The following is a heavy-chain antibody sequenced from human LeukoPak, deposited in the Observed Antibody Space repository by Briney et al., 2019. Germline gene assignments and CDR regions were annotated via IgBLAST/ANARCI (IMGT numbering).Heavy chain of an antibody. CDR1: GGTFSSYA. V-gene: IGHV1-69*13. J-gene: IGHJ3*02. Sequence: SVKVSCKASGGTFSSYAISWVRQAPGQGLEWMGGIIPIFGTANYAQKFQGRVTTTADESTSTAYMELSSLRSEDTAVYYCARYSRGSGSYYSPNAFDIWGQGTMVTVSS. CDR3: ARYSRGSGSYYSPNAFDI. CDR2: IIPIFGTA. D-gene: IGHD3-10*01.